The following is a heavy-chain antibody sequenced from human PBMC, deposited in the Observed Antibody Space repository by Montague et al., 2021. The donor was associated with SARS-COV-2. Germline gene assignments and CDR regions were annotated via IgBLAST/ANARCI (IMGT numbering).Heavy chain of an antibody. CDR2: IYNSGST. V-gene: IGHV4-4*07. Sequence: SETLSLTCTVSGGSISSYYCSWFRLSAGPGLERIGRIYNSGSTSSNPSLKSRVTMSVDTSKTQFSLTLSSVTAADTAAYYCVRDQGMSNWNYTGYWGQGTPVTVSS. D-gene: IGHD1-20*01. CDR3: VRDQGMSNWNYTGY. J-gene: IGHJ4*01. CDR1: GGSISSYY.